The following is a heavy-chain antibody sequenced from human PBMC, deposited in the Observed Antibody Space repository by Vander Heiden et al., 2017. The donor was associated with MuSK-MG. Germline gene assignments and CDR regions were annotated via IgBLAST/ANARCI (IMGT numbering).Heavy chain of an antibody. Sequence: EVQLWESGGGLVEPGGSLRLSGAAFGNCGMSWVRQAPGKGLEWVSGISASGGSTYDADSVKGRFTISRDNSKNTLYLQMNSLRAEDTAVYYCAKDAFGEISSYFDFWGQGSLVTVSS. CDR1: GNCG. CDR2: ISASGGST. J-gene: IGHJ4*02. D-gene: IGHD3-10*01. V-gene: IGHV3-23*01. CDR3: AKDAFGEISSYFDF.